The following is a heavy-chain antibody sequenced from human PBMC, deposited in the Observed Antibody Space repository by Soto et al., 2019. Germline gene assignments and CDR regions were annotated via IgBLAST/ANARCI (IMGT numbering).Heavy chain of an antibody. V-gene: IGHV1-18*01. CDR1: GYTFTSYG. J-gene: IGHJ4*02. Sequence: ASVKVSCKASGYTFTSYGISWVRQAPGQGLEWMGWISAYNGNTNYAQKLQGRVTMTTDTSTSTAYMELRSLRSDDTAVYYCARDGTYRGNYGDYDFDYWGQGTLVTVSS. CDR2: ISAYNGNT. D-gene: IGHD4-17*01. CDR3: ARDGTYRGNYGDYDFDY.